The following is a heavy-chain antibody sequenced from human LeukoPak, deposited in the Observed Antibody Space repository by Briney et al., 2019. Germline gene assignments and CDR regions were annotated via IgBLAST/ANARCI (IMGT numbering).Heavy chain of an antibody. Sequence: SGGSLRLSCAASGFTFSSYAMRWVRQAPGKGLEWVAVISYDGSNKYYADSVKGRFTISRDNSKNTLYLQMNSLRAEDTAVYYCARAKSMIVVASLDYWGQGTLVTVSS. CDR1: GFTFSSYA. D-gene: IGHD3-22*01. CDR2: ISYDGSNK. CDR3: ARAKSMIVVASLDY. V-gene: IGHV3-30-3*01. J-gene: IGHJ4*02.